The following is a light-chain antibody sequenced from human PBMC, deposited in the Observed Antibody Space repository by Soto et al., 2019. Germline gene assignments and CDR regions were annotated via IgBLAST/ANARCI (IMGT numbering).Light chain of an antibody. J-gene: IGKJ1*01. Sequence: DIQMTQSPSTLSASVGDRVIITCRASESIGEWLAWYQQKPGKAPKLLIYDVSTLDSGVPSRFSGSASGTEFTLTITSLESDDFATYYCQQYHSYSTLGQGTKVDIK. V-gene: IGKV1-5*01. CDR1: ESIGEW. CDR2: DVS. CDR3: QQYHSYST.